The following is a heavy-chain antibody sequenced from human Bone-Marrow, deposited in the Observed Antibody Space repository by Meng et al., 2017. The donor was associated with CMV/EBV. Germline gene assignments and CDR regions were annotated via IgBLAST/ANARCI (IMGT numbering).Heavy chain of an antibody. CDR3: ARGRVVVDC. D-gene: IGHD2-15*01. CDR2: INHSGDT. V-gene: IGHV4-34*01. J-gene: IGHJ4*02. CDR1: GGPFSDHH. Sequence: TRSLTCAVFGGPFSDHHWSWIRQAPGKGLEWIGEINHSGDTNYNPSLKSRVTISVDTSKNQFSLSLVSLTAADTTVYYCARGRVVVDCWGQGTLVTVSS.